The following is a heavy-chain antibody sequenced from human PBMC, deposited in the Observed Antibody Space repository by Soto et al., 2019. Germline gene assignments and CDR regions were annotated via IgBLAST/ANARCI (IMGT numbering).Heavy chain of an antibody. CDR1: GGSFSGYY. Sequence: SETLSLTCAVYGGSFSGYYWSWIRQPPGKGLEWIGEINHSGSTNYNPSLKSRVTISVDTSKNQFSLKLSSVTAADTAVYYCARGPGRGIVVVPAAISGGFDYWGQGTLVTVSS. D-gene: IGHD2-2*01. CDR3: ARGPGRGIVVVPAAISGGFDY. CDR2: INHSGST. V-gene: IGHV4-34*01. J-gene: IGHJ4*02.